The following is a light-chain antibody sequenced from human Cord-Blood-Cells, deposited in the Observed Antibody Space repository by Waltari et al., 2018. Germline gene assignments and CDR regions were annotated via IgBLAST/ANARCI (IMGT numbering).Light chain of an antibody. Sequence: QSVLTQPPSVSGAPGQRVTISCTGSSSNIGAGYDVHWYQQLPGTAPKLLIYVNSNRPSGVPDRFSGSKSGTSASRSITGLQAEDEADYYCQSYDSSLSGVVFGGGTKLTVL. CDR1: SSNIGAGYD. V-gene: IGLV1-40*01. CDR3: QSYDSSLSGVV. J-gene: IGLJ2*01. CDR2: VNS.